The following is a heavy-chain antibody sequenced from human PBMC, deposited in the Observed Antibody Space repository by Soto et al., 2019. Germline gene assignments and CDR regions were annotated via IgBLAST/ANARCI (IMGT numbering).Heavy chain of an antibody. J-gene: IGHJ5*02. CDR1: GFTFSSYG. CDR2: ISYDGSNK. V-gene: IGHV3-30*18. D-gene: IGHD3-22*01. Sequence: QVQLVESGGGVVQPGRSLRLSCAASGFTFSSYGMHWVRQAPGKGLEWVAVISYDGSNKYYADSVKGRFTISRDNSKNTLYLQMNSLRAEDTAVYYCAKGERRITMIVVAEDNWFDPWGQGTLVTVSS. CDR3: AKGERRITMIVVAEDNWFDP.